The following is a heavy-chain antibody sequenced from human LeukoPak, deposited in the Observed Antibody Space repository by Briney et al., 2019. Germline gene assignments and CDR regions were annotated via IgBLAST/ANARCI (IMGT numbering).Heavy chain of an antibody. CDR2: IYTSGST. Sequence: SETLSLTCTVSGGSISSYYWSWIRQPAGKGLEWIGRIYTSGSTNYNPSLKSRVTMSVDTSKNQFSLKLSSVTAADTAVYYCARHPTIIAAAGTLGSENWFDPWGQGTLVTVSS. CDR3: ARHPTIIAAAGTLGSENWFDP. CDR1: GGSISSYY. V-gene: IGHV4-4*07. D-gene: IGHD6-13*01. J-gene: IGHJ5*02.